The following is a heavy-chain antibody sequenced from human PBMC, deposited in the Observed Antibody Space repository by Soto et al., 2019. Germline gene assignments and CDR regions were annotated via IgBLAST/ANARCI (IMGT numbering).Heavy chain of an antibody. J-gene: IGHJ4*02. CDR1: GYTFTSYY. V-gene: IGHV1-69*13. D-gene: IGHD3-16*02. Sequence: SVKVSCKASGYTFTSYYIHWVRQAPGQGLEWMGVINPIFGIANYAQKFQGRVTITADESTSTAYMELSSLRSEDTAVYYCARDMITFGGVIVILGYWGQGTLVTVSS. CDR3: ARDMITFGGVIVILGY. CDR2: INPIFGIA.